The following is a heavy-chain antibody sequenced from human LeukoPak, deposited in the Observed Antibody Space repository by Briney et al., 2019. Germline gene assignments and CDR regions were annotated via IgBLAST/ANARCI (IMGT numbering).Heavy chain of an antibody. CDR3: AKDLSYDILTGINWFDP. Sequence: QAGGSLRLSCVASGFTFSSYAMSWVRQAPGKGLEWVSAISGSSGNTHYADSVKGRFTISRDNSKNTLYLQMNSLRAEDTAVYYCAKDLSYDILTGINWFDPWGQGTLVTVSS. CDR2: ISGSSGNT. D-gene: IGHD3-9*01. CDR1: GFTFSSYA. V-gene: IGHV3-23*01. J-gene: IGHJ5*02.